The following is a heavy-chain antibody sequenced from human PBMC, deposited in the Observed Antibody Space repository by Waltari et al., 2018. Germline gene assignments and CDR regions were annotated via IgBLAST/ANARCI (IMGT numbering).Heavy chain of an antibody. D-gene: IGHD3-22*01. V-gene: IGHV4-31*01. CDR1: GGSISSGGYY. CDR3: ARGEAYYYDSSGYYFDY. CDR2: IYYSGST. J-gene: IGHJ4*02. Sequence: QVQLQESGPGLVKPSQTLSLTCPVSGGSISSGGYYWSWIRQPPGKGLEWIGYIYYSGSTYYNPSLKSLVTISVDTSKNQFSLKLSSVTAADTAVYYCARGEAYYYDSSGYYFDYWGQGTLVTVSS.